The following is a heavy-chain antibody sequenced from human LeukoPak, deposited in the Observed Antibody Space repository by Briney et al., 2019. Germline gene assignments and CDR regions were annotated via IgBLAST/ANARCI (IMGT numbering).Heavy chain of an antibody. CDR3: ARDLVDGVGARGAY. V-gene: IGHV1-18*01. CDR1: GYTFTNYG. CDR2: LNTYNGNT. Sequence: ASVKVSCKASGYTFTNYGITWMRQAPGQGLEWMGWLNTYNGNTNYAQKLQGRVTITTATSTSTAYMELTSLRSDDTAVFYCARDLVDGVGARGAYWGQGALVTVSS. D-gene: IGHD1-26*01. J-gene: IGHJ4*02.